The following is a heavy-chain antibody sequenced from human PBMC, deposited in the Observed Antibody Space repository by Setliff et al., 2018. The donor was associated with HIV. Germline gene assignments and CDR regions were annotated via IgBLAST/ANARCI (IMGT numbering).Heavy chain of an antibody. J-gene: IGHJ5*02. V-gene: IGHV1-46*01. CDR1: GYTFTSYY. Sequence: ASVKVSCKASGYTFTSYYIHWVRQAPGQGLEWMGVIHPSGGSTSYAQSFQDRVTMTRYTSTSTVYMELSSLRSEDTAVYYCARVRYCSGGSCYGGEYWFDPWGQGTLVTVSS. D-gene: IGHD2-15*01. CDR3: ARVRYCSGGSCYGGEYWFDP. CDR2: IHPSGGST.